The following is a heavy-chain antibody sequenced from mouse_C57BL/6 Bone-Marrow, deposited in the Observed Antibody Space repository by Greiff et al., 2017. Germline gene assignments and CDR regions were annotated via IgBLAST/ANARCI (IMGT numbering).Heavy chain of an antibody. Sequence: QVQLQQPGAELVKPGASVKLSCKASGYTFTSYWMQWVKQRPGQGLEWIGEIDPSDSYTNYNQKFKGKATLNVDTSSSSAYMQLSSLTSEDSAVYYCARLAYWGQGTLVTVSA. J-gene: IGHJ3*01. CDR1: GYTFTSYW. CDR2: IDPSDSYT. CDR3: ARLAY. V-gene: IGHV1-50*01.